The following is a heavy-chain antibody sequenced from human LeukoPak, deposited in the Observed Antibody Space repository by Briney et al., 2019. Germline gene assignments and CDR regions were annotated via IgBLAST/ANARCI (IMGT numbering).Heavy chain of an antibody. Sequence: PSETLSLTCGVSGGSISSTNWWSWVRQPPGKGLEWIGSMYYRGSTYYNESLKSRVTISVDTSKNQFTLRLTSVTASDTAIFYCARQGGWGGAASLFEYWGQGTLVTVSS. CDR3: ARQGGWGGAASLFEY. CDR1: GGSISSTNW. CDR2: MYYRGST. J-gene: IGHJ4*02. V-gene: IGHV4-39*01. D-gene: IGHD1-26*01.